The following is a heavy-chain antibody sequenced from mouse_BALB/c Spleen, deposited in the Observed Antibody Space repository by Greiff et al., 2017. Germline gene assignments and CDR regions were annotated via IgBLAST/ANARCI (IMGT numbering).Heavy chain of an antibody. CDR3: ARFYYYGSSGYYFDY. D-gene: IGHD1-1*01. Sequence: EVKVVESGGGLVKPGGSLKLSCAASGFTFSSYTMSWVRQTPEKRLEWVATISSGGGNTYYPDSVKGRFTISRDNAKNNLYLQMSSLRSEDTALYYCARFYYYGSSGYYFDYWGQGTTLTVSS. CDR2: ISSGGGNT. V-gene: IGHV5-9*03. CDR1: GFTFSSYT. J-gene: IGHJ2*01.